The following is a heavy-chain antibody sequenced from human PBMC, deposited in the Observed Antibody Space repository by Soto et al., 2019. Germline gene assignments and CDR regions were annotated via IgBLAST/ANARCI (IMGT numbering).Heavy chain of an antibody. CDR2: FVPIFGTP. J-gene: IGHJ4*02. CDR3: ARPHEPLVPAGLFDY. CDR1: GPTFISYA. V-gene: IGHV1-69*12. D-gene: IGHD2-2*01. Sequence: QVQLVQSGAEVKEPGSSVKVSCKSSGPTFISYAISWVRQAPGQGLEWMGGFVPIFGTPHYAQTFQGRITITADESTSTAYMDLSSLTVEDTAVFYCARPHEPLVPAGLFDYWGQGTLVIVSS.